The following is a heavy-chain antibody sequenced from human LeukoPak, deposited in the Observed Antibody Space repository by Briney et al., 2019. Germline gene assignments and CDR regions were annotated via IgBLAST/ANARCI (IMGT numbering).Heavy chain of an antibody. J-gene: IGHJ3*02. Sequence: SETVSLTCTVSGGSISRYYWSWIRQPPGKGLEWIGYIYYSGSTNYNPSLKSRVTISLDTSKNQFSLKLSSVTAADTAVYYCARPGVGSGRYGAFDIWGKGQWSPSLQ. CDR2: IYYSGST. V-gene: IGHV4-59*08. CDR1: GGSISRYY. CDR3: ARPGVGSGRYGAFDI. D-gene: IGHD5-18*01.